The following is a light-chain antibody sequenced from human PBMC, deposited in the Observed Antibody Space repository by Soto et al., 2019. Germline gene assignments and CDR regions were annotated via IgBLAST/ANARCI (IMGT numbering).Light chain of an antibody. CDR2: LTS. J-gene: IGKJ1*01. CDR1: QAVNTR. V-gene: IGKV3-11*01. CDR3: QQYNNWPQT. Sequence: EIVLTQSPATLSSFPGDRVTLSCRASQAVNTRLAWYQHKPGQAPRLLIYLTSNRAAGIPARFSGSGSETDFTLTISDVEPEDFAVYYCQQYNNWPQTFGQGTKVDIK.